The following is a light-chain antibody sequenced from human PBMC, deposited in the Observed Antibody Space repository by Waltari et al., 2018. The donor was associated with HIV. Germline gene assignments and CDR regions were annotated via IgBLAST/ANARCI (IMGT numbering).Light chain of an antibody. CDR1: AWPQQY. V-gene: IGLV3-25*03. J-gene: IGLJ2*01. Sequence: SSELPQPPPVSVSPGQTARITSSRAAWPQQYAYWYQQKPGQAPVLVIYKDSERPSGIPERFSGSSSGTTVTLTISGVQAEDEADYYCQSADSSGTYSVVFGGGTKLTVL. CDR3: QSADSSGTYSVV. CDR2: KDS.